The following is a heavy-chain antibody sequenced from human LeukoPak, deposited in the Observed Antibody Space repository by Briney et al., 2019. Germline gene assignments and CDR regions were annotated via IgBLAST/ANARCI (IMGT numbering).Heavy chain of an antibody. J-gene: IGHJ5*02. V-gene: IGHV4-59*11. Sequence: SETLSLTCTVSGGSINSHYWSWIRQPPGKGLEWIGYIYYSGNTNYNPSLKSRVTISVDTSKNQFSLKLTSVTAADTAVYYCARGMTSVSKGWFDPWGPGTLVTVSS. D-gene: IGHD4-17*01. CDR2: IYYSGNT. CDR3: ARGMTSVSKGWFDP. CDR1: GGSINSHY.